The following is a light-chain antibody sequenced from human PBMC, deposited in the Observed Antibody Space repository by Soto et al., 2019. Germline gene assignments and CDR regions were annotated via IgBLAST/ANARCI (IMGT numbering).Light chain of an antibody. Sequence: QSALTQPPSASGSPGQSVTIYCTGTSSDVGGYNYVSWYQQHPGKAPKLMIYEVRERPSGVPDRFSGSKSGNTASLTVSGLQAEDEADYYCSSYAGSNIYVFGTGTKLTVL. CDR1: SSDVGGYNY. V-gene: IGLV2-8*01. CDR2: EVR. CDR3: SSYAGSNIYV. J-gene: IGLJ1*01.